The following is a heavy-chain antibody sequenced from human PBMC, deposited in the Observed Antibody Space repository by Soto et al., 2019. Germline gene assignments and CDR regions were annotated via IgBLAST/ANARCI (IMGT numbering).Heavy chain of an antibody. Sequence: SETLSLTCTVSGGSISSGGYYWSWIRQHPGKGLEWIGYIYYSGSTYCNPSLKSRVTISVDTSKNQFSLKLSPVTAADTAVYYCARDSYYGSGPDYWGQGTLVTVSS. CDR3: ARDSYYGSGPDY. D-gene: IGHD3-10*01. J-gene: IGHJ4*02. CDR1: GGSISSGGYY. V-gene: IGHV4-31*03. CDR2: IYYSGST.